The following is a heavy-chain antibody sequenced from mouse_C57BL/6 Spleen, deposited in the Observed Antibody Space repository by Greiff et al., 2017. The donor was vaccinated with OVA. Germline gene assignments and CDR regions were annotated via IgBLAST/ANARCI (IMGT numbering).Heavy chain of an antibody. J-gene: IGHJ2*01. CDR2: IHPNSGST. V-gene: IGHV1-64*01. D-gene: IGHD4-1*01. Sequence: QVQLQQSGAELVKPGASVKLSCKASGYTFTSYWMHWVKQRPGQGLEWIGMIHPNSGSTNYNEKFKSKATLTVDKSSSTAYMQLSSLTSEDSAVYYCATGTRGYYFDYWGQGTTLTVSS. CDR1: GYTFTSYW. CDR3: ATGTRGYYFDY.